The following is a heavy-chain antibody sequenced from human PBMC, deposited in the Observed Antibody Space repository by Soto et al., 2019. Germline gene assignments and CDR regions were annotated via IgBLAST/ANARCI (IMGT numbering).Heavy chain of an antibody. J-gene: IGHJ6*02. CDR2: IYYSGST. CDR3: SRDNVATIRGQSTHYGMDV. CDR1: GGSISSGGYY. Sequence: PSETLSLTCTVSGGSISSGGYYWSWIRQHPGKGLEWIGYIYYSGSTYYNPSLKSRVTISVDTSKNQFSLKLSSVTAADTAVYYCSRDNVATIRGQSTHYGMDVWGQGTTVTVSS. D-gene: IGHD5-12*01. V-gene: IGHV4-31*03.